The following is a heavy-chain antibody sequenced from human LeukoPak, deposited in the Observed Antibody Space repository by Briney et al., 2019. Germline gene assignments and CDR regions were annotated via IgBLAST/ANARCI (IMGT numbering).Heavy chain of an antibody. CDR1: GFTLSDYG. D-gene: IGHD6-13*01. CDR3: AKTTAAAGMTRLDY. Sequence: GGSLRLSCAASGFTLSDYGMHWVRQAPGKGLEWVAFIRYDGSNKDYADSVKGRFTISRDMSKNTLYVQMKSLRPEDTAVYYCAKTTAAAGMTRLDYWGQGTLVTVSS. CDR2: IRYDGSNK. J-gene: IGHJ4*02. V-gene: IGHV3-30*02.